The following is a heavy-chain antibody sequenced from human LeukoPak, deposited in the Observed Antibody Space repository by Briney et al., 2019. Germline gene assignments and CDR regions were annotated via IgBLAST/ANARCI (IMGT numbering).Heavy chain of an antibody. CDR3: ARGSGSFDFDY. CDR2: LSSDYM. Sequence: GGSLRLSCAASGFTFSSYSMNWVRQAPGKGLEWVSSLSSDYMYYADSVRGRFTISRDNAKNSLYLQMNSLRAEDTAVYYCARGSGSFDFDYWGQGALVTVSS. CDR1: GFTFSSYS. D-gene: IGHD1-26*01. J-gene: IGHJ4*02. V-gene: IGHV3-21*01.